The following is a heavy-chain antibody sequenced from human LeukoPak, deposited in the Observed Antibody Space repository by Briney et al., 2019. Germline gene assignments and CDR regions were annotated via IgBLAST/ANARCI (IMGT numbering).Heavy chain of an antibody. CDR1: GGSISSSSYY. V-gene: IGHV4-39*01. J-gene: IGHJ4*02. CDR3: ARRTAMVTTLFDY. Sequence: PSETLSLTCTVSGGSISSSSYYWGWIRQPPGKGLEWIGSIYYSGSTYYNPSLKSRITISVDTSKNQFSLKLSSVTAADTAVYYCARRTAMVTTLFDYWGQGTLVTVSS. D-gene: IGHD5-18*01. CDR2: IYYSGST.